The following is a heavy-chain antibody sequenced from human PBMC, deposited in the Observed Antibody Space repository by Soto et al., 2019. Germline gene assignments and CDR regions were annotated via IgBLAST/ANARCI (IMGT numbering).Heavy chain of an antibody. J-gene: IGHJ5*02. Sequence: QVQLQESGPGLVKPSQTLSLTCTVSGGSISSGDYYWSWIRQPPGKGLEWIGYIYYSGSTYYNPPLKSRVTIPVDTSTNQFSLKLSSVTAADTAVYYCARERPDGSRLDPWGQGTLVTVSS. D-gene: IGHD6-13*01. CDR3: ARERPDGSRLDP. V-gene: IGHV4-30-4*01. CDR2: IYYSGST. CDR1: GGSISSGDYY.